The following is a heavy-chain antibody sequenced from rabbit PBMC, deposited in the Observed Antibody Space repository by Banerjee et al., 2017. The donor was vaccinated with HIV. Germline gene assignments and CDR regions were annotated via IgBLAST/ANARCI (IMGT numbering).Heavy chain of an antibody. CDR2: IVAGSSGIT. D-gene: IGHD1-1*01. CDR3: ARGWAYASSSGIFNL. V-gene: IGHV1S45*01. J-gene: IGHJ4*01. Sequence: QQQLEESGGGLVKPEGSLRLTCTASGFDISSYHMCWGRQAPGKGLEWIACIVAGSSGITYYASWAKGRFSISKTSSTPVTLQMTSLTAADKATYFCARGWAYASSSGIFNLWGPGSLVTVS. CDR1: GFDISSYH.